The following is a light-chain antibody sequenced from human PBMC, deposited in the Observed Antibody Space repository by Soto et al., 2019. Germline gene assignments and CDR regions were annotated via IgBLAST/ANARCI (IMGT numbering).Light chain of an antibody. CDR3: SSYSISSTVV. J-gene: IGLJ2*01. V-gene: IGLV2-14*01. CDR2: EVS. CDR1: SSDVGGYDY. Sequence: QSALTQPASVSGSPGQSITISCTGTSSDVGGYDYVSWYQLHPGKAPKLMVFEVSNRPSGVSYRFSGSKSGNTASLTISGLQAEDEADYFCSSYSISSTVVFGGGTKLTVL.